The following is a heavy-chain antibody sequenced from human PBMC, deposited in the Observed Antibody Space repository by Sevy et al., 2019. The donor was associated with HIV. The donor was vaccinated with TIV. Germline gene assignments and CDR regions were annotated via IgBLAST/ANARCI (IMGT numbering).Heavy chain of an antibody. Sequence: SQTLSLTCAISGDSVSSNSAAWNWIRQSPSRGLEWLGRTYYRSKWYNNYALSVRSRITINPDTSKNQFSLQLNSMTPEDTAVYFWARDTAYLFDYWGQGTLVTVSS. J-gene: IGHJ4*02. V-gene: IGHV6-1*01. D-gene: IGHD5-18*01. CDR1: GDSVSSNSAA. CDR2: TYYRSKWYN. CDR3: ARDTAYLFDY.